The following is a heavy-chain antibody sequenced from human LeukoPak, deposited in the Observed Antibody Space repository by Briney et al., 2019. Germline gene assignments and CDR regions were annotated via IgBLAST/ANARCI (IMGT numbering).Heavy chain of an antibody. D-gene: IGHD3-22*01. CDR2: IQSGGSR. V-gene: IGHV3-53*01. CDR3: ARDSSGYYAIEY. Sequence: SGGSLRLSCAASGFTVSSNYMSWVRQAPGKGLEWVSVIQSGGSRYYADSVKGRFTISRDTSKNTLYLQMNSLRAEDTAVYYCARDSSGYYAIEYWDQGTLVTVSS. CDR1: GFTVSSNY. J-gene: IGHJ4*02.